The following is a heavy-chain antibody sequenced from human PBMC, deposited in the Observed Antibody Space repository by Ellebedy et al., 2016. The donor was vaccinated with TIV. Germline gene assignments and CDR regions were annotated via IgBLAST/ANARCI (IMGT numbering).Heavy chain of an antibody. V-gene: IGHV2-70*11. CDR2: IDWDDDK. J-gene: IGHJ4*02. CDR1: GGSISSYYW. D-gene: IGHD2-21*01. Sequence: TLSLTCTVSGGSISSYYWSWIRQPPGKALEWLARIDWDDDKYYSTSLKTRLTISKDTSKNQVVLTMTNMDPVDTATYYCARIGCDADFWGQGTLVTVSS. CDR3: ARIGCDADF.